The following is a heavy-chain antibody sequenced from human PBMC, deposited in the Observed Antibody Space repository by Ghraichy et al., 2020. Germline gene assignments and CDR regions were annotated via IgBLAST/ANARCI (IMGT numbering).Heavy chain of an antibody. Sequence: SLNISCAASGFTVSSNYMSWVRQAPGKGLEWVSVIYSGGSTYYADSVKGRFTISRDNSKNTLYLQMNSLRAEDTAVYYCARELGDGYNFGYWGQGTLVTVSS. J-gene: IGHJ4*02. CDR2: IYSGGST. CDR3: ARELGDGYNFGY. V-gene: IGHV3-53*01. D-gene: IGHD5-24*01. CDR1: GFTVSSNY.